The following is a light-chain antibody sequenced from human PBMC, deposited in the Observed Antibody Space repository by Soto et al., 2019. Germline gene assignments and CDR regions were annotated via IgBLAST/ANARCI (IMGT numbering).Light chain of an antibody. CDR2: AAS. Sequence: DIQMTQSPSSVSASVGDRVTISCRASQGISSWLAWYQQKPGNAPKLLIYAASTLQSAIPSTFSDSESGTEFTLTISSLQPEDSAIYYCQQGNSFPPTFGGGTKVEI. V-gene: IGKV1-12*01. CDR1: QGISSW. CDR3: QQGNSFPPT. J-gene: IGKJ4*01.